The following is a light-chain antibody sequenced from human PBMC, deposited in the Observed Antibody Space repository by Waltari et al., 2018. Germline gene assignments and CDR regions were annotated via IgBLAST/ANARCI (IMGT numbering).Light chain of an antibody. CDR1: SSDVGGYNY. CDR2: DVS. CDR3: SSYTSSSTLV. J-gene: IGLJ3*02. Sequence: QSALTQPASVSGSPGQSITISCTGTSSDVGGYNYVSWYQQHPGKAPKLMIYDVSKRPSGCSNRFSGSKSGNTASLTISGLQAEDEADYYCSSYTSSSTLVFGGVTKLTVL. V-gene: IGLV2-14*01.